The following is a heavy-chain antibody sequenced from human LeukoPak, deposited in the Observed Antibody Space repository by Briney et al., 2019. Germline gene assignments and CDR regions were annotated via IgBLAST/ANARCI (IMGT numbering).Heavy chain of an antibody. V-gene: IGHV3-48*03. CDR3: ASTPFNENFDY. D-gene: IGHD1-1*01. CDR1: GFTFSSYE. CDR2: ISSSGSTI. Sequence: PGGSLRLSCAASGFTFSSYETNWVRQAPGKGLEWVSYISSSGSTIYYADSVKGRFTISRDNAKNSLYLQMNSLRAEDTAVYYCASTPFNENFDYWGQGTLVTVSS. J-gene: IGHJ4*02.